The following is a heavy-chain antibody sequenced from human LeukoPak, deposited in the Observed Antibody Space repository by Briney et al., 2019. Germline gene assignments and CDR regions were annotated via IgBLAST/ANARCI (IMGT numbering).Heavy chain of an antibody. CDR3: AVNSTKHTFDI. V-gene: IGHV4-59*08. Sequence: SETLSLTCTVSGGSMSPFYWSGILQSPGKGLEWIGSSYYSGGTNYNPSLKSRATISVDTSKDQFSLELSSVIAADTAVYYCAVNSTKHTFDIWGQGTMVTVSS. CDR1: GGSMSPFY. J-gene: IGHJ3*02. D-gene: IGHD1-1*01. CDR2: SYYSGGT.